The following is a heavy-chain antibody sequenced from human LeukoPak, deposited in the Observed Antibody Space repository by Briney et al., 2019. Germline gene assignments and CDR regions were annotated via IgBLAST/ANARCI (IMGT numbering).Heavy chain of an antibody. CDR3: ARDRRRGYYFDY. J-gene: IGHJ4*02. D-gene: IGHD2-15*01. CDR2: IYYSGST. V-gene: IGHV4-59*01. CDR1: GGSISSYY. Sequence: PSETLSLTCTVSGGSISSYYWSWIRQPPGKGLEWIGYIYYSGSTNYNPSLKSRVTISVDTSKNQFSLKLSSVTAADTAVYYCARDRRRGYYFDYWGQGTLVTVSS.